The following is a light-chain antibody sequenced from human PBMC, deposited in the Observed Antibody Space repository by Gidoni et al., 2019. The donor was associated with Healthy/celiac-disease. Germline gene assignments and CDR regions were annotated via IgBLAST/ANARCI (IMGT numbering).Light chain of an antibody. J-gene: IGKJ1*01. CDR1: QSISSY. Sequence: DIQMTQSPSSLSASVGDRVTITCRASQSISSYLNWYKQKPGKAPKLLISAASSLQSGVPSRFSGSGSGTDFTLTISSLQPEDFATYYCQQSYSTPPWTFGQGTKVEIK. V-gene: IGKV1-39*01. CDR2: AAS. CDR3: QQSYSTPPWT.